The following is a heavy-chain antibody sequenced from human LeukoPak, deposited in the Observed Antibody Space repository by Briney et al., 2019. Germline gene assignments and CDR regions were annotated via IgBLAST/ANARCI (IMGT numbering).Heavy chain of an antibody. D-gene: IGHD1-1*01. Sequence: GGSLRLSCAASGFTFSNYVMSWVRQAPGKGLEWVSGIRGSGGSTYYADSVKGRFTISRDNSRNTLYLQMNSLRAEDTAVYYCAKDPTTYYMDVWGKGTTVTVSS. CDR1: GFTFSNYV. CDR3: AKDPTTYYMDV. CDR2: IRGSGGST. V-gene: IGHV3-23*01. J-gene: IGHJ6*03.